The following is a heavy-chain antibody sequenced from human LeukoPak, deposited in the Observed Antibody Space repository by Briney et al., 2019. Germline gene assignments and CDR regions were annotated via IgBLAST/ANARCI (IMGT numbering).Heavy chain of an antibody. CDR1: GGTFSSYA. Sequence: ASVKVSCKASGGTFSSYAISWVRQAPGQGLEWMGGIIPIFGTANYAQKFQGRVTITADESTSTAYMELSSLRSEDTAVYYCAEAGCGSTSCHVFHMDVWGQGTTVTVSS. CDR2: IIPIFGTA. D-gene: IGHD2-2*01. CDR3: AEAGCGSTSCHVFHMDV. V-gene: IGHV1-69*13. J-gene: IGHJ6*02.